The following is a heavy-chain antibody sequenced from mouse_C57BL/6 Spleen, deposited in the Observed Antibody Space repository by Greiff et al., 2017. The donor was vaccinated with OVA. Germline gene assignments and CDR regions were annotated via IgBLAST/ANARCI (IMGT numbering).Heavy chain of an antibody. CDR2: IHPNSGST. CDR3: ARSGYSKGDYAMDY. J-gene: IGHJ4*01. D-gene: IGHD2-5*01. V-gene: IGHV1-64*01. CDR1: GYTFTSYW. Sequence: VQLQQSGAELVKPGASVKLSCKASGYTFTSYWMHWVKQRPGQGLEWIGMIHPNSGSTNYNEKFKSKATLTVDKSSSTAYMQLSSLTSEDSAVYYCARSGYSKGDYAMDYWGQGTSVTVSS.